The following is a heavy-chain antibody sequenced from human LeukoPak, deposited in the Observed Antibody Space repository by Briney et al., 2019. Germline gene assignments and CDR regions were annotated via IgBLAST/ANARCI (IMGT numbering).Heavy chain of an antibody. J-gene: IGHJ6*02. D-gene: IGHD5-18*01. Sequence: SETLSLSCTLSGDSMSDYYWSWIRQSAGRGLEWIGRIYTTGDTNYNPSLESRLTMSIDASKNKFSLRLSSVTAADTARYYCARGTILGGYMKAYGMDVWGQGTTVTVSS. CDR2: IYTTGDT. CDR1: GDSMSDYY. V-gene: IGHV4-4*07. CDR3: ARGTILGGYMKAYGMDV.